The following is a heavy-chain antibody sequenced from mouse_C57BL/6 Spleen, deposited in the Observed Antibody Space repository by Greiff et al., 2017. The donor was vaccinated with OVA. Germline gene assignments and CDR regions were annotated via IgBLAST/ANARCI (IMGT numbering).Heavy chain of an antibody. CDR3: ARWHGTGYFDY. CDR2: IYPGDGDT. Sequence: QVQLQQSGAELVQPGASVKISCKASGYAFSSYWMNWVKQRPGKGLEWIGQIYPGDGDTNYNGKFKGKATLTADKASSTAYMQLSSLTSEDSAVYFCARWHGTGYFDYWGQGTTLTVSS. D-gene: IGHD4-1*01. CDR1: GYAFSSYW. V-gene: IGHV1-80*01. J-gene: IGHJ2*01.